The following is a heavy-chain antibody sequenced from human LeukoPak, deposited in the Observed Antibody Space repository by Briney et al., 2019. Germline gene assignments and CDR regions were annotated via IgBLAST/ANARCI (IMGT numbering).Heavy chain of an antibody. CDR1: GFTFSSYS. CDR3: ARDRQGGTMTVVPDY. D-gene: IGHD3-22*01. CDR2: ISSSSSYI. Sequence: GGSLRLSCAASGFTFSSYSMNWVRQAPGKGLEWVSSISSSSSYIYYADSVKGRFTISRDNAKNSLYLQMNSLRAEDTAVYYCARDRQGGTMTVVPDYWGQGTLVTVSS. J-gene: IGHJ4*02. V-gene: IGHV3-21*01.